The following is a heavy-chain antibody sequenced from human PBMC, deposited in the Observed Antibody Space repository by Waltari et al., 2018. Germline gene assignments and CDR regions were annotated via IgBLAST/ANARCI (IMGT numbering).Heavy chain of an antibody. Sequence: QVQLVQSGAEVKKPGSSVQVSCKASGGTFSSYAISWVRQAPGQGLEWMGGIIPIFGTANYAQKFQGRVTITTDESTSTAYMELSSLRSEDTAVYYCASPQRRLHSRAFDIWGQGTMVTVSS. J-gene: IGHJ3*02. CDR2: IIPIFGTA. D-gene: IGHD5-12*01. V-gene: IGHV1-69*05. CDR1: GGTFSSYA. CDR3: ASPQRRLHSRAFDI.